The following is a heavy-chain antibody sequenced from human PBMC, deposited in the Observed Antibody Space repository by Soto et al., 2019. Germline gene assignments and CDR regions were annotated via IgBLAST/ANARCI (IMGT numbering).Heavy chain of an antibody. J-gene: IGHJ2*01. Sequence: QVQLVESGGGVVQPGRSLRLSCAASGFTFSSYGMRWVRQAPGKGLEWVAVISYDGSNKYYADSVKGRFTISRDNSKNTLYLQMNSLRAEDTAVYYCAKDTADGATRTPNWYFDLWGRGTLVTVSS. CDR1: GFTFSSYG. CDR2: ISYDGSNK. CDR3: AKDTADGATRTPNWYFDL. V-gene: IGHV3-30*18. D-gene: IGHD5-12*01.